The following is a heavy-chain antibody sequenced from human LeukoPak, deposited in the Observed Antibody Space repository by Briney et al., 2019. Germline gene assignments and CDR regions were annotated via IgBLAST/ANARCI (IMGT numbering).Heavy chain of an antibody. CDR2: IYYSGST. CDR1: GGSISSHY. V-gene: IGHV4-59*11. J-gene: IGHJ4*02. Sequence: SETLSLTCTVSGGSISSHYWGWIRQPPGKGLEWIGYIYYSGSTNYNPSLKSRVTISVDTSKNQFSLKLSSVTAADTAVYYCARRQTYFDHWGQGTLVTVSS. CDR3: ARRQTYFDH.